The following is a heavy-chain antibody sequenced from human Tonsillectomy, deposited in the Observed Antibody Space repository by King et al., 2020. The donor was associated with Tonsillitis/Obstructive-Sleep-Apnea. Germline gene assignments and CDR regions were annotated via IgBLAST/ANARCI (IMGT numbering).Heavy chain of an antibody. CDR1: GGSISSYY. CDR2: IYYSGST. Sequence: VQLQESGPGLVKPSETLSLTCSVSGGSISSYYWSWIRQPPGKGLEWIGYIYYSGSTSYNPSLKSRVTISVDTSKNQFSLKLSSVTAADTAVYYCAREGVWIGYAFDIWGQGTMVTVSS. D-gene: IGHD3-3*01. CDR3: AREGVWIGYAFDI. V-gene: IGHV4-59*01. J-gene: IGHJ3*02.